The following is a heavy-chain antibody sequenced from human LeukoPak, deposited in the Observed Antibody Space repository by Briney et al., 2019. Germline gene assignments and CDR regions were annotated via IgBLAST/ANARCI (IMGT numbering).Heavy chain of an antibody. CDR1: GRSISIYY. J-gene: IGHJ4*02. CDR2: IYYSGST. D-gene: IGHD1-26*01. Sequence: SETLSLTCTVSGRSISIYYWSWIRQPPGKGLEWIGYIYYSGSTNYNPSLKSRVTISVDTSKNQFSLKLSSVTAADTAVYYCARGGAFDYWGQGTLVTVSS. CDR3: ARGGAFDY. V-gene: IGHV4-59*01.